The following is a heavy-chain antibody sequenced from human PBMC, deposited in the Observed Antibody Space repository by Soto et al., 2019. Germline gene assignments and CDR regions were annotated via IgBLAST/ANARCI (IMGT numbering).Heavy chain of an antibody. CDR2: ITAGNGNT. D-gene: IGHD6-13*01. V-gene: IGHV1-3*01. J-gene: IGHJ4*02. CDR3: ATYSSTWYGGLDF. Sequence: QVPGQGLEWMGWITAGNGNTKISQAFQGRVTITSDTSTSTAYMEVTGLTSEDTAVYYCATYSSTWYGGLDFWGRGTLVTVSS.